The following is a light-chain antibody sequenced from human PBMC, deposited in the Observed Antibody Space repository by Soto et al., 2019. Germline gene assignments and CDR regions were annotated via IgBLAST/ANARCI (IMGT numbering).Light chain of an antibody. CDR2: DVS. Sequence: QSVLTQPASVSGSPGQSITISCTGTSSDVGGYNYVSRYQQHPGKAPKLMIYDVSNRPSGVSNRFSGSKSGNTACLTISGLQAEDEADYYCSSYTSSSTYVFGTGAKVTVL. CDR1: SSDVGGYNY. V-gene: IGLV2-14*01. CDR3: SSYTSSSTYV. J-gene: IGLJ1*01.